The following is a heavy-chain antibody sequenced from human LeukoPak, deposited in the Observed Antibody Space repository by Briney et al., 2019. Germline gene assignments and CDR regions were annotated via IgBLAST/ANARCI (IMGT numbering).Heavy chain of an antibody. Sequence: ASVKVSCKASGYRFTGYFIHLVRQAPGQGLEWMGCIDPNSGDTKYAQKFQGRVSMPRDTSTRTAYMELSRLRSDDTAVYFCARSGSTGYSLDYWGQGTLVTVSS. CDR1: GYRFTGYF. J-gene: IGHJ4*02. CDR3: ARSGSTGYSLDY. D-gene: IGHD3-22*01. V-gene: IGHV1-2*02. CDR2: IDPNSGDT.